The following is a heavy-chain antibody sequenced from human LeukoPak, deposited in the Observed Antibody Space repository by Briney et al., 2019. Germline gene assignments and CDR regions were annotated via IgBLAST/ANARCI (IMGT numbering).Heavy chain of an antibody. Sequence: GGSLRLSCAASGFTFSDYYMSWIRQAPGKGLEWVSYISSSGSTIYYADSVKGRFTISRDNAKNSLYLRMNSLRAEDTAVYYCARDRDRYCSSTSCYSVYGMDVWGQGTTVTVSS. D-gene: IGHD2-2*01. J-gene: IGHJ6*02. CDR1: GFTFSDYY. CDR2: ISSSGSTI. CDR3: ARDRDRYCSSTSCYSVYGMDV. V-gene: IGHV3-11*01.